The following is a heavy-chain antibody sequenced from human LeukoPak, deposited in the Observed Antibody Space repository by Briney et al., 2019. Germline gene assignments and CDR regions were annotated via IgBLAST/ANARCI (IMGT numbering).Heavy chain of an antibody. V-gene: IGHV3-23*01. CDR3: AKDQGYSYGKFDY. D-gene: IGHD5-18*01. J-gene: IGHJ4*02. Sequence: GGSLRLSCAASGFTFSSYAMSWVRQAPGKGLEWVSAISGSGGSTYYADSVKGRFTISRDDSKNTLYLQMNSLRAEDTAVYYCAKDQGYSYGKFDYWGQGTLVTVSS. CDR2: ISGSGGST. CDR1: GFTFSSYA.